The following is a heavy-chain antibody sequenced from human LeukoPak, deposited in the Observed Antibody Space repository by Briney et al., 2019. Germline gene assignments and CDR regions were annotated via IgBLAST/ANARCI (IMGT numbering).Heavy chain of an antibody. V-gene: IGHV3-48*01. CDR3: ARGYYDFWSGYYDY. CDR1: GFTFSSYS. J-gene: IGHJ4*02. D-gene: IGHD3-3*01. Sequence: GGSLRLSCAASGFTFSSYSMNWVRQAPGQGLEWVSYISSSSSTIYYADSVKGRFTISRDNAKNSLYLQMNSLRAEDTAVYYCARGYYDFWSGYYDYWGQGTLVTVSS. CDR2: ISSSSSTI.